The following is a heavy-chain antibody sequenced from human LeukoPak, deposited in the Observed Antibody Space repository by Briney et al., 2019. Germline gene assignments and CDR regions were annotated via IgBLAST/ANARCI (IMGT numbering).Heavy chain of an antibody. J-gene: IGHJ3*02. CDR3: AIRPNYDFWSGYANDAFDI. CDR2: IHYSGST. D-gene: IGHD3-3*01. V-gene: IGHV4-39*01. Sequence: SETLSLTCTVSGGSISSSSYYWGWIRQPPGKGLEWIGSIHYSGSTYNNPSLNSRVTISVDMSKNQLSLKLSSVTAADTAVYYCAIRPNYDFWSGYANDAFDIWGQGTMVTVSS. CDR1: GGSISSSSYY.